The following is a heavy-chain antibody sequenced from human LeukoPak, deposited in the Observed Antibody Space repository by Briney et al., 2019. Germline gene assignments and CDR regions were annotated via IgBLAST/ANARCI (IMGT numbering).Heavy chain of an antibody. CDR3: ARGGDSGDYYRLNFDY. J-gene: IGHJ4*02. Sequence: SETLSLTCTVPGVSISSYYWSWVRQPPGKGLEWIGYIHYTGSTNYNPSLKSRVTISVDTSKNQFSLKLSSVTAADTAVYYCARGGDSGDYYRLNFDYWGRGALVTVSS. CDR2: IHYTGST. D-gene: IGHD3-22*01. CDR1: GVSISSYY. V-gene: IGHV4-59*01.